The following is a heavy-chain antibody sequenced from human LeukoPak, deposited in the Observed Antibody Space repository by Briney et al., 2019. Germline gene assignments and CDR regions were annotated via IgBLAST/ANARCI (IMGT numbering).Heavy chain of an antibody. D-gene: IGHD1-26*01. Sequence: GGSLRLSCAASGFTFDDYAMHWVRQAPGKGLEWVSGISWNSGSIGYADSVKGRSTISRDNAKSSLYLQMNSLRAEDTAVYYCARDGELGSPADAFDIWGQGTMVTVSS. CDR1: GFTFDDYA. J-gene: IGHJ3*02. CDR2: ISWNSGSI. V-gene: IGHV3-9*01. CDR3: ARDGELGSPADAFDI.